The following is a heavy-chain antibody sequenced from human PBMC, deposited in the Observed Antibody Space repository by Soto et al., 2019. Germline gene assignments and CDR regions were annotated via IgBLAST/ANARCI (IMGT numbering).Heavy chain of an antibody. J-gene: IGHJ4*02. CDR1: CGSISSYY. V-gene: IGHV4-59*01. Sequence: PSETLSLTCTVSCGSISSYYWSWIRQPPGKGLEWIGYIYYSGSTNYNPSLKSRVTISVDTSKNQFSLKLSSVTAADTAVYYCAREEWRNYYDSSGYFFDYWGQGTLVTVSS. CDR2: IYYSGST. CDR3: AREEWRNYYDSSGYFFDY. D-gene: IGHD3-22*01.